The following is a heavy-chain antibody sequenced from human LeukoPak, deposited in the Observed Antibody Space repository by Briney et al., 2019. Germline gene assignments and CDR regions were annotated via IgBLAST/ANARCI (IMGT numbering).Heavy chain of an antibody. V-gene: IGHV3-43*02. Sequence: GGSLRLSCAVSGFTFNDYAMNWVRQAPGKGLEWASFISGDGGSTYYADSVKGRFTISRDNNRNSLYLQMNSLRLGDTALYYCATDCSGNRCYSLWGQGTLVTVSS. D-gene: IGHD2-15*01. CDR3: ATDCSGNRCYSL. CDR2: ISGDGGST. J-gene: IGHJ4*02. CDR1: GFTFNDYA.